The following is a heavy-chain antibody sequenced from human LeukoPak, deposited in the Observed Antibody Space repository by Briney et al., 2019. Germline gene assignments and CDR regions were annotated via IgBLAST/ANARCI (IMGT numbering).Heavy chain of an antibody. D-gene: IGHD4-17*01. J-gene: IGHJ6*02. CDR2: IYYSGST. V-gene: IGHV4-59*01. CDR3: ARSLRGSGMDV. Sequence: SETLSLTCTVSGGSISSYYWSWIRQPPGKGLEWIGYIYYSGSTNYNPSLKSRVTISVDTSKNQFSLKLSSVTAADTAVYYCARSLRGSGMDVWGQGTTVTVSS. CDR1: GGSISSYY.